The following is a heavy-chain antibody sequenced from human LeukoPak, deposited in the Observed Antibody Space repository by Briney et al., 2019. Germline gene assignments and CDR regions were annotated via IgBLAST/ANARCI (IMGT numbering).Heavy chain of an antibody. D-gene: IGHD3-22*01. Sequence: SQTLSLTCAISGDSVSNNLVTWIWIRQSPSRGLEWLGRTYYRSKWSYDYGESVKSRLTVNADTSKNQFSLQLTSVTPEDTAVYYCARVRSGSFVEWGQGTLVTVSS. CDR2: TYYRSKWSY. V-gene: IGHV6-1*01. CDR1: GDSVSNNLVT. J-gene: IGHJ4*02. CDR3: ARVRSGSFVE.